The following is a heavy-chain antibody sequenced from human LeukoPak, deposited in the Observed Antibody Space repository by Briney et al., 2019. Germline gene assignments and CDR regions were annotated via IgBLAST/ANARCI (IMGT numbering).Heavy chain of an antibody. CDR1: GFAFNYYA. CDR3: ATLPPYYYDSSGYFRARYYFDY. V-gene: IGHV3-30*04. J-gene: IGHJ4*02. D-gene: IGHD3-22*01. Sequence: GGSLRLSCAASGFAFNYYAMHWVRQAPGKGLEWVAGTSYDGSKKMYADSAKGRFSISRDNAKNSLYLQMNSLRAEDTAVYYCATLPPYYYDSSGYFRARYYFDYWGQGTLVTVSS. CDR2: TSYDGSKK.